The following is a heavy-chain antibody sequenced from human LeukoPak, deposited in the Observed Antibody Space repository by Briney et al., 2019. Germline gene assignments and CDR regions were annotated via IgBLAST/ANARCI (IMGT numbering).Heavy chain of an antibody. V-gene: IGHV1-18*01. CDR3: ARAGSGSGWYFDY. D-gene: IGHD6-19*01. Sequence: ASVTVSCKASGYDFTSVGITWVRRAPGQGLEWMGWISPYNGNTRYAQKFQGRVAMTTDTSTTTAYMELRGLRFNDTAVYYCARAGSGSGWYFDYWSQGTLVTVSS. J-gene: IGHJ4*02. CDR2: ISPYNGNT. CDR1: GYDFTSVG.